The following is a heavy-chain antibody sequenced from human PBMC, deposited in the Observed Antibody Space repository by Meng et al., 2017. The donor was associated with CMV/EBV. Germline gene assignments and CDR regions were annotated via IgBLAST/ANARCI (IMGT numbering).Heavy chain of an antibody. V-gene: IGHV1-69*01. Sequence: VASGDEAKKPGSSVKVSCKASGGTFSSYAISLVRQAHGQGLEWMGGIIPIVGTANYAQKFQGRVTITADESTSTAYIELSSLRSEDTAVYYCARAGDYGGRGYFDYWGQGTLVTVSS. CDR3: ARAGDYGGRGYFDY. CDR2: IIPIVGTA. D-gene: IGHD4-23*01. J-gene: IGHJ4*02. CDR1: GGTFSSYA.